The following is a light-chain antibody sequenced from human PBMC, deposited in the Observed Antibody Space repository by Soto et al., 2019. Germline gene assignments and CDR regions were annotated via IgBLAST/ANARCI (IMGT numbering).Light chain of an antibody. CDR1: QSVRNSY. CDR2: GAS. Sequence: EILLTQSPGTLSLSPGERATLSCRASQSVRNSYLAWYQQKPGQAPRLLIYGASGRATGIPDRFSGSGSGTDFTLTISILEPEDFAVYYCQQYGSSPYTCGRGTKLEI. J-gene: IGKJ2*01. V-gene: IGKV3-20*01. CDR3: QQYGSSPYT.